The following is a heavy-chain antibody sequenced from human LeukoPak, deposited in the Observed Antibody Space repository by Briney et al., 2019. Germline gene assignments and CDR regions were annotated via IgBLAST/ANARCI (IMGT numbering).Heavy chain of an antibody. D-gene: IGHD3-3*01. CDR3: ARVYYDFWSGPVDY. CDR2: INHSGST. Sequence: SETLSLTCAVYGGSFSGYYWSWIRQPPEKGLEWIGEINHSGSTNYNPSLKSRVTISVDTSKNQFSLKLSSVTAADTAVYYCARVYYDFWSGPVDYWGQGTLVTVSS. V-gene: IGHV4-34*01. CDR1: GGSFSGYY. J-gene: IGHJ4*02.